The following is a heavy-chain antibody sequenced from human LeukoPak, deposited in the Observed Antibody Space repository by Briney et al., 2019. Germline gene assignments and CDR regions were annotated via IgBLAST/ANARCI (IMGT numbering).Heavy chain of an antibody. CDR2: IYYSGST. CDR1: GGSISRSSYY. D-gene: IGHD2-15*01. Sequence: PSETLSLTCTVSGGSISRSSYYWGWIRQPPGKGLKWIGHIYYSGSTEYNPSLKSRVTISVDTSKNQFSLKLSSVTAADTAVYYCARVAAKTVDYWGQGTLVTVSS. J-gene: IGHJ4*02. V-gene: IGHV4-39*07. CDR3: ARVAAKTVDY.